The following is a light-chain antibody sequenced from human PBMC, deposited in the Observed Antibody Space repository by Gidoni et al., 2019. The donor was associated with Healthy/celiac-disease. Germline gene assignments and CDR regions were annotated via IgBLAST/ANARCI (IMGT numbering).Light chain of an antibody. Sequence: QSVLTQPPSASGTPGQRVTISCSGSSSNIGSNTVNWYQQLPGTSPKLLIYSNKQRPSGVPDRFSGSKSGTSASLAISGLQSEDEADYYCAAWDDSLNGYWVFGGGTKLTAL. V-gene: IGLV1-44*01. CDR1: SSNIGSNT. J-gene: IGLJ3*02. CDR2: SNK. CDR3: AAWDDSLNGYWV.